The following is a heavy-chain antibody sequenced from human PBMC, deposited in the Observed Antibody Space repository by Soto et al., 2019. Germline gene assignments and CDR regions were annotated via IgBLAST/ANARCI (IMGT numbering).Heavy chain of an antibody. Sequence: GGSLRLSCAASEFTFRSYWMHWVRQSPGKGLVWVSRISGDGSSTNYADSVKGRFTISRDNAKNTVYLQIDSLRTEDTAVYYCARSLPGTYGAFDLWGQGTMVTVSS. J-gene: IGHJ3*01. D-gene: IGHD1-7*01. CDR1: EFTFRSYW. V-gene: IGHV3-74*01. CDR2: ISGDGSST. CDR3: ARSLPGTYGAFDL.